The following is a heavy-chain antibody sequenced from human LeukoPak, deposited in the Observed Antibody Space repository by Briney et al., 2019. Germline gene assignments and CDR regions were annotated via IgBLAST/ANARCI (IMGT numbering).Heavy chain of an antibody. V-gene: IGHV3-48*04. CDR3: ARDHRGNY. J-gene: IGHJ4*02. Sequence: PGGSLRLSCAASGFSFSSYSMNWVRQAPGKGLEWVSYISHTGSTMSYADSVKGRFTISRDNAKNSLYLQMNSLRAEDTAVYYCARDHRGNYWGQGTLVTVSS. CDR1: GFSFSSYS. CDR2: ISHTGSTM. D-gene: IGHD6-25*01.